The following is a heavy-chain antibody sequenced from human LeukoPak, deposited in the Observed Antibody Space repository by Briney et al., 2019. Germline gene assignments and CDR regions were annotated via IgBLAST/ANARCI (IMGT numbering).Heavy chain of an antibody. V-gene: IGHV3-23*01. D-gene: IGHD3-22*01. CDR3: AKGNSAYYYNH. J-gene: IGHJ5*02. Sequence: PGGSLRLSRAASGFTFSSYAMSWVRQAPGKGLEWVSSITTSGGDTFYAGSRMGRFTISRDNSKSPLYLQMNRLRAEDPAVYYCAKGNSAYYYNHWGQGTLVTVSS. CDR2: ITTSGGDT. CDR1: GFTFSSYA.